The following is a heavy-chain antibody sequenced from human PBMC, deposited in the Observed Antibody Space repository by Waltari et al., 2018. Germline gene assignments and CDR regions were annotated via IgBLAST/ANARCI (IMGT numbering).Heavy chain of an antibody. CDR2: FNPKNGDS. CDR1: GYTFPDYL. Sequence: QEQLVQSGSEVKKPGASVTISCQASGYTFPDYLLHWFRQTPGQGFEWMGWFNPKNGDSNSAEKFLGRVTMTRDTSIDTVYLDLSGLRSDDTAIFFCARDPGPIMGAPDLWGQGTQVTVSS. J-gene: IGHJ5*02. V-gene: IGHV1-2*02. CDR3: ARDPGPIMGAPDL. D-gene: IGHD1-26*01.